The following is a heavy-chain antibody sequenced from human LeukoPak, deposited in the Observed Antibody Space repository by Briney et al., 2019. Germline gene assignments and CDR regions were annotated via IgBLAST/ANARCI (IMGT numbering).Heavy chain of an antibody. CDR2: ITGGGRTT. D-gene: IGHD3-22*01. J-gene: IGHJ4*02. Sequence: PGGSLRLSCAASGFTFSSYAMSWVRQAPGKGLEWVSGITGGGRTTYYADSVKGRFTISRDNSKNTLYLQMNSLRAEDTAVYYCAKLNYDNSAYYSNYFDYWGQGTLVTVSS. V-gene: IGHV3-23*01. CDR1: GFTFSSYA. CDR3: AKLNYDNSAYYSNYFDY.